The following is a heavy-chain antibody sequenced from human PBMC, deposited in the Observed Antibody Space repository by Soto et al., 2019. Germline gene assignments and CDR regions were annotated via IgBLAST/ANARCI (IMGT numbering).Heavy chain of an antibody. J-gene: IGHJ6*02. D-gene: IGHD5-12*01. CDR2: IDPSDSYT. Sequence: PGESLKISCKGSGYSFTSYWISWLRQMPGKGLGWMGRIDPSDSYTNYSPSFQGHVTISADKSISTAYLQWSSLKASDTAMYYCARHVGYEHYYYGMDVWGQGTTVTVSS. V-gene: IGHV5-10-1*01. CDR3: ARHVGYEHYYYGMDV. CDR1: GYSFTSYW.